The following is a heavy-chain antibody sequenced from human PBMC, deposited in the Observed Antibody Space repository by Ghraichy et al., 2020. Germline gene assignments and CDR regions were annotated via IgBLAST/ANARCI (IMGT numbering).Heavy chain of an antibody. V-gene: IGHV3-7*01. J-gene: IGHJ4*02. D-gene: IGHD3-22*01. CDR3: ARGGNGYYYDSSQFDY. Sequence: GGSLRLSCAASGFTFSSYWMSWVRQAPGKGLEWVANIKQDGSEKYYVDSVKGRFTISRDNAKNSLYLQMNSLRAEDTAVYYCARGGNGYYYDSSQFDYWGQGTLVTVSS. CDR1: GFTFSSYW. CDR2: IKQDGSEK.